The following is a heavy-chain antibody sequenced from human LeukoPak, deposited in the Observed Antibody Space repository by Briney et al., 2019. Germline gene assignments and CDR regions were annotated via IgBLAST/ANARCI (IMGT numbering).Heavy chain of an antibody. CDR2: IYASGSS. CDR3: AREVGS. CDR1: GFTVSSNY. V-gene: IGHV3-66*01. D-gene: IGHD1-26*01. Sequence: GGSLRLSCAASGFTVSSNYISSVRQAPGTGLKAGSVIYASGSSYYADSVKGRFSVSRDNSKNTVYLQMNTLRVEDTAVYYCAREVGSWGQGTLVTVSS. J-gene: IGHJ5*02.